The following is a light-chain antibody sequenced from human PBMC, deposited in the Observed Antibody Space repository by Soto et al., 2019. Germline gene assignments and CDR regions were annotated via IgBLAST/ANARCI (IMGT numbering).Light chain of an antibody. Sequence: QSALTQPASVSGSPGQSIIISCTGTSNDIGDYNFVSWYQHHPGKAPKLMIFEVNNRPSGVSLRFSGSKSGNTASLTISGLQAEDEADYYCSSYTNTDTLVFGGGTKVTVL. CDR1: SNDIGDYNF. CDR2: EVN. CDR3: SSYTNTDTLV. J-gene: IGLJ3*02. V-gene: IGLV2-14*01.